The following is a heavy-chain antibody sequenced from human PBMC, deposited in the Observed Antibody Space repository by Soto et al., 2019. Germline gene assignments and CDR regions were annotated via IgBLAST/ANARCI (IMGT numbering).Heavy chain of an antibody. CDR1: GFTFSSYW. J-gene: IGHJ3*02. V-gene: IGHV3-74*01. Sequence: GGSLRLSCAASGFTFSSYWMHWVRQAPGKGLVWVSRINSDGSSTSYADAVKGRFTISRDNAKNTLYLQMNSLRADDTAVYYCARVGSDGYNLGDVFDIWGQGTMVTVSS. CDR3: ARVGSDGYNLGDVFDI. CDR2: INSDGSST. D-gene: IGHD2-21*01.